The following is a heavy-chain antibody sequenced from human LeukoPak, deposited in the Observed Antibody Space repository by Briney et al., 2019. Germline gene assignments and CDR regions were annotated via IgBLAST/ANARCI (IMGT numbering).Heavy chain of an antibody. CDR2: ISWNSGSI. J-gene: IGHJ4*02. Sequence: GGSLRLSCAASGFTFDDYAMHWVRQAPGKGLEWVSGISWNSGSIGYADSVKGRFTISRDNAKNSLYLQMNSLRAEDTAVYYCAKVLIRVHYYDSSGYYPGGYWGQGTLVTVSS. CDR1: GFTFDDYA. CDR3: AKVLIRVHYYDSSGYYPGGY. D-gene: IGHD3-22*01. V-gene: IGHV3-9*01.